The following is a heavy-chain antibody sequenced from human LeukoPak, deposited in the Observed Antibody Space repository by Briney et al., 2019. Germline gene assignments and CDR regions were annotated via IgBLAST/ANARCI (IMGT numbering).Heavy chain of an antibody. CDR3: ARGSFHSSWTFDY. V-gene: IGHV1-8*02. CDR2: MNPNSGNT. D-gene: IGHD6-13*01. Sequence: ASVTVSCKASGYTFTTYGISWVRQAPGQGLEWMGWMNPNSGNTGYAQKFQGRVTMTRNTSISTAYMELSSLRSEDTAVYYCARGSFHSSWTFDYWGQGTLVTVSS. CDR1: GYTFTTYG. J-gene: IGHJ4*02.